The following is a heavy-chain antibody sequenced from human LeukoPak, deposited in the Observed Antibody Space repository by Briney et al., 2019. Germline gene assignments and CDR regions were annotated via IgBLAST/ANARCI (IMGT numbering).Heavy chain of an antibody. CDR1: GFTFSNTW. V-gene: IGHV3-15*01. Sequence: PGGSLRLSCAASGFTFSNTWMNWVRQAPGKGLEWVGRIKRIIDGGTTDYAAPVKGRFTVSRDDSINTLYLQMSSLKTEDTAVYYCAAQGGCGDLLYWGQGTLVTVSS. CDR2: IKRIIDGGTT. CDR3: AAQGGCGDLLY. J-gene: IGHJ4*02. D-gene: IGHD4-17*01.